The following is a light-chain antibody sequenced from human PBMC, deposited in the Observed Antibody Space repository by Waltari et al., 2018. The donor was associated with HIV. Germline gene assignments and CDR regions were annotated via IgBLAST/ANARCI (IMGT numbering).Light chain of an antibody. Sequence: EIVLTQSPGTLSLSPGERATLSCRAIQRVSSSYLAWYQQKPGQAPRLLIYGASSRATGIPDRFSGSGSGTDFTLTISRLEPEDFAVYYCQQYGSSPDTFGQGTKLEIK. CDR3: QQYGSSPDT. J-gene: IGKJ2*01. CDR1: QRVSSSY. CDR2: GAS. V-gene: IGKV3-20*01.